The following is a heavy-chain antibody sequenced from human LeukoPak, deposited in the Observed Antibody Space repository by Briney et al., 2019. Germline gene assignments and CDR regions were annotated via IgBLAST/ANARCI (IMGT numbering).Heavy chain of an antibody. J-gene: IGHJ4*02. Sequence: GGSLRLSCAASGFTFSNAWMSWVRQAPGKGLEWVALTRYDGSNEYYTDSVKGRFTVSRDISKNTLYLQMNSLRAEDTAVYYCAKGSSGWSIDYWGQGTLVTVSS. CDR2: TRYDGSNE. D-gene: IGHD6-19*01. CDR1: GFTFSNAW. CDR3: AKGSSGWSIDY. V-gene: IGHV3-30*02.